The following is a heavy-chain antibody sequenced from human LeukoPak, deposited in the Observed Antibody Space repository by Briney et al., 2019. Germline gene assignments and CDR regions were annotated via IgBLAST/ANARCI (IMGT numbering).Heavy chain of an antibody. D-gene: IGHD6-6*01. CDR1: GYTLTELS. CDR2: FDPEDGET. J-gene: IGHJ4*02. CDR3: ARVGMSIAAHDY. Sequence: ASVKVSCKVSGYTLTELSMHWVRQAPGKGLEWMGGFDPEDGETIYAQKFQGRVTMTRDMSTSTVYMELSSLRSEDTAVYYCARVGMSIAAHDYWGQGTLVTVSS. V-gene: IGHV1-24*01.